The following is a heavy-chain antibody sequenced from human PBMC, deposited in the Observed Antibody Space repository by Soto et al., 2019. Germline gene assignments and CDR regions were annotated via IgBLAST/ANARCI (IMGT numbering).Heavy chain of an antibody. CDR3: ARAYSGSYYYLDY. CDR2: IYSGGST. V-gene: IGHV3-53*01. J-gene: IGHJ4*02. D-gene: IGHD1-26*01. Sequence: GGSLRLSCASSGFTVSSNYMSCFRQAPGKGLEWVSVIYSGGSTYYADSVKGRFTISRDNSKNTLYLQMNSLRAEDTAVYYCARAYSGSYYYLDYWGQGTLVTVSS. CDR1: GFTVSSNY.